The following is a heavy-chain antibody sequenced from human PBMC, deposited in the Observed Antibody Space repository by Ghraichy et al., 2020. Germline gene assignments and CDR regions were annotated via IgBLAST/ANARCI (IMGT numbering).Heavy chain of an antibody. D-gene: IGHD5-12*01. V-gene: IGHV1-18*04. J-gene: IGHJ6*02. CDR1: GYTFTSYG. CDR3: ARDPEWLGSLGGMDV. Sequence: ASVKVSCKASGYTFTSYGISWVRQAPGQGLEWMGWISAYNGNTNYAQKLQDRVTMTTDTSTSTAYMELRSLRSDDTAVYYCARDPEWLGSLGGMDVWGQGTTVTVSS. CDR2: ISAYNGNT.